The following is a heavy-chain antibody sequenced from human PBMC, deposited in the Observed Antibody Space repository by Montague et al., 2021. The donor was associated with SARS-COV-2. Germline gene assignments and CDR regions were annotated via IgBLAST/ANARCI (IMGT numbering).Heavy chain of an antibody. V-gene: IGHV3-48*03. CDR1: GFIFSSYE. J-gene: IGHJ6*02. CDR3: ARDRDWDDWCGMDV. CDR2: ISSSGGGSTX. Sequence: SLRLSCAASGFIFSSYEMNWVRQAPGKGLEWISYISSSGGGSTXXXTXXXKGGFTISRDNAKNSLYLQMNRLRVEDTAIYYCARDRDWDDWCGMDVWGQGTTVTVPS. D-gene: IGHD2-21*01.